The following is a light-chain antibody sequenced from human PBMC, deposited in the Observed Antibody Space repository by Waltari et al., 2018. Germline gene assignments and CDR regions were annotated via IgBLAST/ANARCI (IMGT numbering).Light chain of an antibody. CDR1: QSAGSY. CDR2: EAS. Sequence: DIQMTQSPSSLSASVGDRVTITCRASQSAGSYLNWYQQKLGKAPTLLIYEASKLQSGVPSRFSGSGSGTDFNLTISSLQPEDFASYYCHQSYSTPQTFGQGTTVEIK. CDR3: HQSYSTPQT. V-gene: IGKV1-39*01. J-gene: IGKJ1*01.